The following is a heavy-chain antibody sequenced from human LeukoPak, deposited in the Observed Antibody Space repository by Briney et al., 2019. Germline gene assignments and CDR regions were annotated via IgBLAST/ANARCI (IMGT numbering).Heavy chain of an antibody. CDR1: GFTVSSNY. J-gene: IGHJ4*02. CDR2: IYSGGST. V-gene: IGHV3-66*01. Sequence: PGGSLRLSCAASGFTVSSNYMSWVRQAPGKGLEWVSVIYSGGSTYYADSVKGRFTISRDNSKNTLYLQMNSLRAEDTAVYYCATLPPAYDYVWGSYYFDYWGQGTLVTVSS. D-gene: IGHD3-16*01. CDR3: ATLPPAYDYVWGSYYFDY.